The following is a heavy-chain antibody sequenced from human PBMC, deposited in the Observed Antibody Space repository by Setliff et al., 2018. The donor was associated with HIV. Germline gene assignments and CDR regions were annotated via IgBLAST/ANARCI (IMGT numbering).Heavy chain of an antibody. Sequence: GASVKVSCKGSGYIFNTNGISWVRQAPGQGLEWMGWISAYNGNTNYAQRFQGRVTMTTDTSTSKANMELRSLRSDNTAVYFCARDSCSSTSCPNWFDPWGQGTLVTVSS. V-gene: IGHV1-18*01. CDR2: ISAYNGNT. CDR3: ARDSCSSTSCPNWFDP. CDR1: GYIFNTNG. D-gene: IGHD2-2*01. J-gene: IGHJ5*01.